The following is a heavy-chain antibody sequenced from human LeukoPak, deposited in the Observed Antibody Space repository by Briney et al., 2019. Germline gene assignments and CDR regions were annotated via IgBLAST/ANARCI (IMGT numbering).Heavy chain of an antibody. CDR2: ISAYNGNT. CDR1: GYTFTSYG. D-gene: IGHD3-10*01. J-gene: IGHJ5*02. Sequence: ASVKVSCKASGYTFTSYGISWVRQAPGQGLEWMGWISAYNGNTNYAQKLQGRVTMTTDTSTSTAYMELRSLRSDDTAVYYCARVEVRGVIIRGNWFDPWGQGTLVTVSS. V-gene: IGHV1-18*01. CDR3: ARVEVRGVIIRGNWFDP.